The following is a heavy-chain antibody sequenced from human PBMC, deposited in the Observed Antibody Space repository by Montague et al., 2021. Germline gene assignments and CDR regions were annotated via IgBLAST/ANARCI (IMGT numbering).Heavy chain of an antibody. CDR3: AVGSESAWELLHH. CDR1: GDSISSKYF. V-gene: IGHV4-4*02. J-gene: IGHJ5*02. Sequence: SETLSLTCTVSGDSISSKYFCSWVRQPLGKGLEWFGGIYHGTTSYSPYLKGRLTVSMDTSKNQFPLKLSSVTAADTAIYYCAVGSESAWELLHHWGQGILVTVSS. CDR2: IYHGTT. D-gene: IGHD1-26*01.